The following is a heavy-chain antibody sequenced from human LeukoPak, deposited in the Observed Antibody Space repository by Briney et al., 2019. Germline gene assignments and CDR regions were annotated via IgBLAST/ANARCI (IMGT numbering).Heavy chain of an antibody. CDR2: IYSDNT. CDR3: AKDSELENLTGYSKN. CDR1: GFTVSSNS. J-gene: IGHJ4*02. Sequence: GGSLRLSCTVSGFTVSSNSMSWVRQAPGKGLEWVSFIYSDNTHYSDSVKGRFTISRDNSKNTLYLQMNSLRAEDTALYYCAKDSELENLTGYSKNWGQGTLVTVSS. D-gene: IGHD3-9*01. V-gene: IGHV3-53*01.